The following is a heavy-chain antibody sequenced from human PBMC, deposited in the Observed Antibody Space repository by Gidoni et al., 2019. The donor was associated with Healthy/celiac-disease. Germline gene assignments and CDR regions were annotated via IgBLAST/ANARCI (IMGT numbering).Heavy chain of an antibody. V-gene: IGHV5-10-1*03. D-gene: IGHD6-19*01. CDR2: IDPSDSYT. J-gene: IGHJ6*02. CDR1: GYSFTSYW. CDR3: ARHGWGSGWPLNYYYYGMDV. Sequence: VQLVQSGAEVQKPGESLRISWRGSGYSFTSYWISRVRQMAGKGLGWMGRIDPSDSYTNDSPSFQGHVTISADKSISTAYLQWSSLKASDTAMYYCARHGWGSGWPLNYYYYGMDVWGQGTTVTVSS.